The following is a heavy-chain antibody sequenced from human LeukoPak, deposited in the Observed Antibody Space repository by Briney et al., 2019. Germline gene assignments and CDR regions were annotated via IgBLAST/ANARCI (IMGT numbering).Heavy chain of an antibody. CDR2: INSDGSST. D-gene: IGHD6-6*01. CDR1: GFTFSGYW. V-gene: IGHV3-74*01. CDR3: ARPSRRWYFDL. J-gene: IGHJ2*01. Sequence: PGGSLRLSCAASGFTFSGYWMHWVRQAPGKGLVWVSRINSDGSSTSYADSVKGRFTISRDNAKNTLYLQMNSLRAEDTAVYYCARPSRRWYFDLWGRGTLVTVSS.